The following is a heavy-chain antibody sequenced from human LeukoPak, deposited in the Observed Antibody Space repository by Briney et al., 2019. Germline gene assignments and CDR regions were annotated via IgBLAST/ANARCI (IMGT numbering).Heavy chain of an antibody. CDR1: GGSTSSYY. Sequence: SETLSLTCTVSGGSTSSYYWSWIRQPPGKGLEWIGYIYYSGSTNYNPSLKSRVTISVDTSKNQFSLKLSSVTAADTAVYYCARNYDSSGYYQNWGQGTLVTVSS. J-gene: IGHJ4*02. CDR3: ARNYDSSGYYQN. D-gene: IGHD3-22*01. CDR2: IYYSGST. V-gene: IGHV4-59*01.